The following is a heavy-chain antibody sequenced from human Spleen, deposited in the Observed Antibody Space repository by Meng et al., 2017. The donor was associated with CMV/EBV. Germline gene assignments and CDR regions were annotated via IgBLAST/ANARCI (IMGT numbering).Heavy chain of an antibody. CDR3: ARGVGANYYFDY. Sequence: GGSLRLSCAASGFTVSSNYMSWVRQAPGKGLEWVSIIYSGGSTYYADSVKGRFTFSRDNARNSLFLQMNSLRAEDTAVYYCARGVGANYYFDYWGQGALVTVSS. V-gene: IGHV3-53*01. CDR1: GFTVSSNY. J-gene: IGHJ4*02. CDR2: IYSGGST. D-gene: IGHD1-26*01.